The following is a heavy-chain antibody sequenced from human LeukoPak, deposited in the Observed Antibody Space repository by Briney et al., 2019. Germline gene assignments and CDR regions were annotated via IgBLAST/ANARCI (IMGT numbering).Heavy chain of an antibody. CDR1: EGTFSSYA. Sequence: SVKVSCKASEGTFSSYAISWVRQAPGQGLEWMGGIIPIFGTANYAQKFQGRVTITADESTSTAYMELSSLRSEDTAMYYCATGPAQRFDPWGQGTLVTVSS. J-gene: IGHJ5*02. CDR3: ATGPAQRFDP. D-gene: IGHD1-14*01. V-gene: IGHV1-69*13. CDR2: IIPIFGTA.